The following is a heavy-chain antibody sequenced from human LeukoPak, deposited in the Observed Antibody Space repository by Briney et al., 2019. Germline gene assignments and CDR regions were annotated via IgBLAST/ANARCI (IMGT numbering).Heavy chain of an antibody. V-gene: IGHV1-69*05. J-gene: IGHJ6*03. CDR2: IIPISGTT. D-gene: IGHD2-2*01. Sequence: GSSVKVSCKASGGTFSSHAIAWVRQAPGQGPEWMGGIIPISGTTDYAQKFQGRATITTDQSTSTAYMELSSLISDDTAVYYCARGLQYQLLKALRYYYMDVWGEGTTVTVSS. CDR1: GGTFSSHA. CDR3: ARGLQYQLLKALRYYYMDV.